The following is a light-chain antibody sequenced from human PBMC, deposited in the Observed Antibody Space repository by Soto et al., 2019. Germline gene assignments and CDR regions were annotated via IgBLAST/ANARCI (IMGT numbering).Light chain of an antibody. CDR1: QSLSTY. V-gene: IGKV3-15*01. CDR2: GAS. Sequence: EIVLTQSPATLSLSPGERATLSCRASQSLSTYLAWYQQKPGQAPRLLIYGASTRATGIPARFSGSGSGTEFTLTISSLQSEDFAVYYCQQYNNWPRSTFGGGTKVEIK. CDR3: QQYNNWPRST. J-gene: IGKJ4*01.